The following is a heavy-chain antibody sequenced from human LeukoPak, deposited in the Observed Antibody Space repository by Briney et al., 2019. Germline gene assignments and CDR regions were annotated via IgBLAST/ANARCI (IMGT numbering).Heavy chain of an antibody. J-gene: IGHJ4*02. CDR3: AREGGFYRPLDY. D-gene: IGHD6-25*01. Sequence: SETLSLTCGVSGGSVSSTNWWTWIRQPPGKGLEWIGEVHLDGRTNFNPSLKSRLTMSVDLSENHVSLKLTYVTVADTAVYYCAREGGFYRPLDYSGQGTLVTASS. CDR2: VHLDGRT. V-gene: IGHV4-4*02. CDR1: GGSVSSTNW.